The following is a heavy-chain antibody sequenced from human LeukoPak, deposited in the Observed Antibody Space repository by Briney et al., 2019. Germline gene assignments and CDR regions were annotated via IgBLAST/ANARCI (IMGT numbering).Heavy chain of an antibody. CDR2: IYYSGST. J-gene: IGHJ4*02. CDR3: ARGNDYGDQY. D-gene: IGHD4-17*01. V-gene: IGHV4-31*02. CDR1: GFTFSSYE. Sequence: LRLSCAASGFTFSSYEMNWVRQAPGKGLEWIGYIYYSGSTYYNPSLKSRVTISVDTSKNQFSLKLSSVTAADTAVYYCARGNDYGDQYWGQGTLVTVSS.